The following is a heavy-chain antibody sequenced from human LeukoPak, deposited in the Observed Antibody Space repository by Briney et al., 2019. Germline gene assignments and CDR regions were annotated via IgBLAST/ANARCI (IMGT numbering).Heavy chain of an antibody. CDR1: GGSISSYY. D-gene: IGHD1-14*01. Sequence: PSETLSLTCNVSGGSISSYYWNWIRQPPGKGLEWIGYIYYSGSTNYNPSLKSRVTISVDTSKNQFSLKLSSVTAADTAVYYCARGFISPGITELWGQGTLVTVSS. CDR3: ARGFISPGITEL. CDR2: IYYSGST. V-gene: IGHV4-59*01. J-gene: IGHJ4*02.